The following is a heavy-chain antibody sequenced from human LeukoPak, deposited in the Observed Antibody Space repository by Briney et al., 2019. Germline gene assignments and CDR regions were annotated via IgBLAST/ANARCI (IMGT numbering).Heavy chain of an antibody. CDR2: INPKSGGT. V-gene: IGHV1-2*02. D-gene: IGHD3-16*01. J-gene: IGHJ6*02. CDR3: ARTPVGFKVGGSLYFYGMDV. Sequence: ASVKVSCKASGYTFIDYYMQWVRQAPGQGLEWMGWINPKSGGTKYAQKLHGRVTMTRDTSISTAYMELSRLRSDDTAVYYCARTPVGFKVGGSLYFYGMDVWGQGTTVTTSS. CDR1: GYTFIDYY.